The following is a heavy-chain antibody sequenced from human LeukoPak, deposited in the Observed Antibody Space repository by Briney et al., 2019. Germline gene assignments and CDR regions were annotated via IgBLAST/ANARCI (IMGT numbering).Heavy chain of an antibody. D-gene: IGHD6-13*01. Sequence: SETLSLTCTVSGGSISSSSYYWGWVRQPPGTGLEWLGSIYYSGSTYYNPSLKSRVTISVDTSKNQFSLKLSSVTAADTAVYYCARQAIGYSSSNDYWGQGTLVTVSS. V-gene: IGHV4-39*01. CDR2: IYYSGST. J-gene: IGHJ4*02. CDR1: GGSISSSSYY. CDR3: ARQAIGYSSSNDY.